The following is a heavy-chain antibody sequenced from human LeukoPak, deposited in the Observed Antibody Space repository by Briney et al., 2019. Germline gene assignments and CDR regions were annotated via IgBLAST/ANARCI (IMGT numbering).Heavy chain of an antibody. CDR3: AREAVTSSLDY. CDR2: IKQDGSEK. CDR1: GFTFSSYW. Sequence: PGGSLRLSCAASGFTFSSYWMSWVRQAPGKGLEWVANIKQDGSEKYYVDSVKGRFTISRDNAKNSPYLQMNSLRAEDTAVYYCAREAVTSSLDYWGQGTLVTVSS. J-gene: IGHJ4*02. V-gene: IGHV3-7*01.